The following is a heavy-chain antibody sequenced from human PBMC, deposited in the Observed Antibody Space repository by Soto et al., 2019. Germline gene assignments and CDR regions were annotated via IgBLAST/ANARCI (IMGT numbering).Heavy chain of an antibody. J-gene: IGHJ4*02. CDR2: ITNSGSST. Sequence: EVQLLESGGGFVQPGGSLRLSCAASGFTFSNYAMSWVRQAPGKGLEWVSSITNSGSSTYYADSVKGRFTISSDNSKNTLSLHLNRRRADAAAVYYCAKGGAYNRGWVGDIDYWGQGTLVTVSS. V-gene: IGHV3-23*01. CDR3: AKGGAYNRGWVGDIDY. CDR1: GFTFSNYA. D-gene: IGHD6-19*01.